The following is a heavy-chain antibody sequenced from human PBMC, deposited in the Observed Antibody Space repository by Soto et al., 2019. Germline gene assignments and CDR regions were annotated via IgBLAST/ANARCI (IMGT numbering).Heavy chain of an antibody. CDR3: ARDNEEAPKRRRSHSYYGMDV. V-gene: IGHV3-48*02. CDR1: GFTFSSYS. J-gene: IGHJ6*02. D-gene: IGHD6-25*01. Sequence: EVQLVESGGGLVQPGGSLRLSCAASGFTFSSYSMNWVRQAPGKGLEWVSYISSSSSTIYYADSVKGRFTISRDNAKNSLYLQMNSLRDEDTAVYHSARDNEEAPKRRRSHSYYGMDVWGQGTTVTVSS. CDR2: ISSSSSTI.